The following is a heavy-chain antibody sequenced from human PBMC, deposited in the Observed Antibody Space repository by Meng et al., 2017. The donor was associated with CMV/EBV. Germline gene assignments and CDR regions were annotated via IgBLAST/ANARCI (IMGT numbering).Heavy chain of an antibody. J-gene: IGHJ4*02. CDR1: GGSISSYY. CDR2: VYYSGST. CDR3: ARNKARSSSSWYHFDY. D-gene: IGHD6-13*01. Sequence: SETLSLTCTVSGGSISSYYWSWIRQPPGKGLEWIGYVYYSGSTNYNPSLKSRVTISVDTSKNQFSLKLSSVTAADTAVYYCARNKARSSSSWYHFDYWGQGMLVTVSS. V-gene: IGHV4-59*01.